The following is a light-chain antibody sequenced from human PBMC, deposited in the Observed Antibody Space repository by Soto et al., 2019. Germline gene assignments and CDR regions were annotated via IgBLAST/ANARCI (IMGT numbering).Light chain of an antibody. J-gene: IGLJ2*01. CDR2: EVR. Sequence: QSALTQPASVSGSPGQSITISCAGTMRDVGAYNLVSWYQQHPGRAPQLIIYEVRNRPSGISFRFSGSKSGNTTSLTISGLQAEDEADYYCSSYTSKSSLIFGGGTKLTVL. V-gene: IGLV2-14*01. CDR1: MRDVGAYNL. CDR3: SSYTSKSSLI.